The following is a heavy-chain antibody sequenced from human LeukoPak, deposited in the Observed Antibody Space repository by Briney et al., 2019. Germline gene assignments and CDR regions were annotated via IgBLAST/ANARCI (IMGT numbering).Heavy chain of an antibody. CDR1: GFTFNNYA. J-gene: IGHJ4*02. V-gene: IGHV3-23*01. CDR3: GKDWKLDY. Sequence: GGSLRLSCAASGFTFNNYAMSWVRQAPGKGLEWVSAISDNGDVTKYADSVKGRFTISRGNSKNTLYLQMNSLRAEDTAIYYCGKDWKLDYWGQGTLVTVSS. CDR2: ISDNGDVT. D-gene: IGHD1-1*01.